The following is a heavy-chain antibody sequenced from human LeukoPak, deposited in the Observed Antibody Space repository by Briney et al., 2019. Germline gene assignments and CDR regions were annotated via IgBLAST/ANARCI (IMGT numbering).Heavy chain of an antibody. D-gene: IGHD5-12*01. CDR2: IRYDGIEK. J-gene: IGHJ4*02. CDR3: AKSWLRLGGDY. CDR1: GFTFSNYG. V-gene: IGHV3-30*02. Sequence: GGSLRLSCAASGFTFSNYGMNWVRQAPGKGLEWVAFIRYDGIEKYYADSVKGRFTISRDNSKNTLYLQMNSLRAEDTAVYYCAKSWLRLGGDYWGQGTLVTVSS.